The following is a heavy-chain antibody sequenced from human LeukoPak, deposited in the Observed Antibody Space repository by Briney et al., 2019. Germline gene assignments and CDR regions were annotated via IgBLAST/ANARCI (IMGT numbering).Heavy chain of an antibody. CDR3: ARLHGYSYGLADS. D-gene: IGHD5-18*01. J-gene: IGHJ4*02. V-gene: IGHV3-11*06. Sequence: GGSLRLSCAASGFIFSDSHMAWIRQAPGKGPEWVSYITSTSSNTMYPDSVRGRFTISRDNAKNSLYLQMNSLRVEDTAVYYCARLHGYSYGLADSWGQGTLVTVSS. CDR2: ITSTSSNT. CDR1: GFIFSDSH.